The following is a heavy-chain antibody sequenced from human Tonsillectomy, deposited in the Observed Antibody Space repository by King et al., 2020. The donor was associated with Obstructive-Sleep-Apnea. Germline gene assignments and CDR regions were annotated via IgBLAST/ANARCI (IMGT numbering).Heavy chain of an antibody. V-gene: IGHV1-46*01. Sequence: QLVQSGAEVKKPGASVELSCKASGYASTTYYVQRVRQAPGQGLEWMGIINPSGSSATYAQKFQGRVTMTRDTSTRTVYMHLSSLRSEDTAIYFCAGGWYSSRWSDNWFDPWGQGTLVTVS. J-gene: IGHJ5*02. CDR1: GYASTTYY. CDR2: INPSGSSA. CDR3: AGGWYSSRWSDNWFDP. D-gene: IGHD6-13*01.